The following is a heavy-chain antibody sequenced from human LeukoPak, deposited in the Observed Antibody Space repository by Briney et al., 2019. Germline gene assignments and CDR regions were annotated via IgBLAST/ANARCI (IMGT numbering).Heavy chain of an antibody. CDR3: AREGSGSYYEAAFDY. CDR2: IIPIFGTA. D-gene: IGHD1-26*01. J-gene: IGHJ4*02. Sequence: ASVKVSCKASGGTFSSYAISWVRQAPGQGLEWMGGIIPIFGTANYAQKFQGRVTITADESTSTAYMELSSLRSEDTAVYYCAREGSGSYYEAAFDYWGQGTLVTVSS. V-gene: IGHV1-69*01. CDR1: GGTFSSYA.